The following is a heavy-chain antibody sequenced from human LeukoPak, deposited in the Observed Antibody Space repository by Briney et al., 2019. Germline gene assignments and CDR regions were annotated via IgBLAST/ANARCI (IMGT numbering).Heavy chain of an antibody. Sequence: SETLSLTCTVSGGSISSYYWSWIRQPAGKGLEWIGRIYTRGSTYYNPSLKSRVTMSLDTSKNQFSLKLSSVTAADTAVYYCARDHGDYDFGYWGQGTLVTVSS. V-gene: IGHV4-4*07. D-gene: IGHD4-17*01. CDR3: ARDHGDYDFGY. CDR2: IYTRGST. CDR1: GGSISSYY. J-gene: IGHJ4*02.